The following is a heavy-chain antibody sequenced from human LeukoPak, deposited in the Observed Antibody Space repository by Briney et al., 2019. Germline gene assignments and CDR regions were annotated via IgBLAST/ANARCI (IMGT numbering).Heavy chain of an antibody. J-gene: IGHJ6*03. CDR1: GGSISSYY. Sequence: NPSETLSLTCTVSGGSISSYYWSWIRQPPGKGLEWIGYIYYSGSTNYNPSLKSRVTISVDTSKSQFSLKLSSVTAADTAVYYCARGAGAPIAVAGYYYYYYMDVWGKGTTVTVSS. V-gene: IGHV4-59*01. D-gene: IGHD6-19*01. CDR3: ARGAGAPIAVAGYYYYYYMDV. CDR2: IYYSGST.